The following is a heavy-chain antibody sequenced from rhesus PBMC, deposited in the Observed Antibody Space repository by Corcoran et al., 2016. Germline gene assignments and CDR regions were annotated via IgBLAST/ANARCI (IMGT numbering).Heavy chain of an antibody. CDR1: GLTFSAYY. V-gene: IGHV3-116*02. CDR2: IRNKAKGGTA. CDR3: ARDGYCSGGVCYAGAFDF. D-gene: IGHD2-8*01. J-gene: IGHJ3*01. Sequence: EVRLVESGGGLVQPGGSLGLSCAAAGLTFSAYYISWVRLAPGKGTEWVGFIRNKAKGGTAEYSVTVKGRYTISRGDSKSIASLQMNSLKTEDTVVYYCARDGYCSGGVCYAGAFDFWGQGLRVTVSS.